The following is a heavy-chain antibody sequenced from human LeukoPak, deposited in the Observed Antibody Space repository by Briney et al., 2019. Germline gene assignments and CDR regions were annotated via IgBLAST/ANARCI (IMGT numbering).Heavy chain of an antibody. Sequence: GGSLRLSCAASGFTFSSYSMNWVRQAPGKGLEWVSSISSSISYIYYADSVKGRFTISRDNAKNSLYLQMNSLRAEDTAVYYCARGVFGGVIVPFDYWGQGTLVTVSS. D-gene: IGHD3-16*02. J-gene: IGHJ4*02. CDR3: ARGVFGGVIVPFDY. CDR2: ISSSISYI. CDR1: GFTFSSYS. V-gene: IGHV3-21*01.